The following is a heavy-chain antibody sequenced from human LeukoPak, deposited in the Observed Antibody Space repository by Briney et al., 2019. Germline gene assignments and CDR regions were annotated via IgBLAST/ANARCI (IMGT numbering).Heavy chain of an antibody. D-gene: IGHD2-2*01. CDR2: ISSDSSTT. CDR3: ASCGSTSCH. J-gene: IGHJ4*02. CDR1: GFHFSSYN. V-gene: IGHV3-48*04. Sequence: GGSLRLSCAASGFHFSSYNMNWVRQAPGKGLEWVSYISSDSSTTYYADSVKGRFTISRDNAKKSLYLQMNSLRVEDTAVYYCASCGSTSCHWGQGILVTVSS.